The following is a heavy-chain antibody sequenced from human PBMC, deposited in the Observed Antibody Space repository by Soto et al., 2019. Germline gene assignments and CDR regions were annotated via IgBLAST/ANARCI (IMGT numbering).Heavy chain of an antibody. Sequence: SETLSLTCTVSGGSISNNNYYWGWVRQPPGKGLEWIASISYSGTTYFNPSLKSRVAKSVDTSKNQFSLKLTSVTAADTAVYYFQSYGVGREGRASWGQGTLVTVSA. CDR2: ISYSGTT. J-gene: IGHJ5*02. CDR3: QSYGVGREGRAS. V-gene: IGHV4-39*07. D-gene: IGHD4-17*01. CDR1: GGSISNNNYY.